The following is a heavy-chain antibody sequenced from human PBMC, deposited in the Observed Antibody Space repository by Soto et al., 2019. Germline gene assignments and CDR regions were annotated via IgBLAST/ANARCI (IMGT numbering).Heavy chain of an antibody. D-gene: IGHD3-9*01. CDR3: VNDGFRSIFGQGNDGMDI. J-gene: IGHJ3*02. Sequence: EVQLVESGGGLVKPGRSLRLSCAASGFTFDDYPMHWVRQAPGKGLEWVSGISWNSGNLCYADSVRGRFSISSDNANKDLYVQVNVLRPDCTALYFFVNDGFRSIFGQGNDGMDIWGRGTRVTVSS. V-gene: IGHV3-9*01. CDR2: ISWNSGNL. CDR1: GFTFDDYP.